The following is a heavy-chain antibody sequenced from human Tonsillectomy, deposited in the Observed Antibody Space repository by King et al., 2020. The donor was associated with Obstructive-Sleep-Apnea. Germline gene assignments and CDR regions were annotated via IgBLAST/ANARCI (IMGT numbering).Heavy chain of an antibody. CDR3: ARLTFGGVIVNDY. CDR1: GFTFNSHW. Sequence: VQLVESGGGLVQPGGSLRLSCAASGFTFNSHWMHGVRQAPGKGLVWVSRINSDGSSTSYADSVKGRFTISRDNAKNTLYLQMNSLRAEDTAVYYCARLTFGGVIVNDYWGQGTLVTVSS. J-gene: IGHJ4*02. CDR2: INSDGSST. V-gene: IGHV3-74*01. D-gene: IGHD3-16*02.